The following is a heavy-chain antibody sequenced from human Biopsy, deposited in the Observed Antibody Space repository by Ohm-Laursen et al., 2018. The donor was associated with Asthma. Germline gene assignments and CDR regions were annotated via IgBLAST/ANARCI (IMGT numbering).Heavy chain of an antibody. J-gene: IGHJ6*02. D-gene: IGHD3-10*01. CDR3: ARAADYSHYYGIDV. V-gene: IGHV1-18*01. CDR2: ISVYNGNT. CDR1: GYTFNSAG. Sequence: GASVKVSCKTSGYTFNSAGITWVRQAPGQGLEWMGWISVYNGNTKVAQKLQDRVTMITDTSTSTACMELRSLRSDDTAVYFCARAADYSHYYGIDVWGQGTTVTVS.